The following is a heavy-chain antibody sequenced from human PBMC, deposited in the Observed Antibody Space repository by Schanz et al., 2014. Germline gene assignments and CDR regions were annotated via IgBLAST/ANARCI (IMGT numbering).Heavy chain of an antibody. Sequence: EGQLLESGGGLIQPGGSLRLSCAASGFTFSSYAMSWVRQAPGKGLEWVSTISASGGSTYYADSVKGRFTISRDRFQNTLYLRMSSLRAEDTAVYYCARPRFDYGEVDYWGQGTLVNVSS. CDR2: ISASGGST. CDR3: ARPRFDYGEVDY. V-gene: IGHV3-23*01. J-gene: IGHJ4*02. D-gene: IGHD4-17*01. CDR1: GFTFSSYA.